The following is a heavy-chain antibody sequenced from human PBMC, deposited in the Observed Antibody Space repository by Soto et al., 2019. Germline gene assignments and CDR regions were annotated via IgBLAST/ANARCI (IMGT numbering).Heavy chain of an antibody. CDR1: RGPMTTGDW. J-gene: IGHJ4*02. Sequence: QLQESGPGLVKPSGTLSLTCAVSRGPMTTGDWFSWVRQSPGKGLEWIGEIYYGGTTHYKPSLKSRVTISLDKSKNQFFLELSSSTAADTAVYYCAKNAVGGFDWWGQGTLVTVSS. CDR2: IYYGGTT. V-gene: IGHV4-4*02. CDR3: AKNAVGGFDW. D-gene: IGHD1-26*01.